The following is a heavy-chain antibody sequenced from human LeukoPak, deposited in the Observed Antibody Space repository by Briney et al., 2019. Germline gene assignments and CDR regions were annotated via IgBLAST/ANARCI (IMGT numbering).Heavy chain of an antibody. CDR3: ARWNLIIAAAVQNWFDP. V-gene: IGHV3-7*01. J-gene: IGHJ5*02. D-gene: IGHD6-13*01. Sequence: GGSLRLSCAASGFTFSSYWMSWVRQAPGKGLEWVANIKQDGSEKYYVDSVKGRFTISRDNAKNSLYLQMNSLRAEDTAVYYCARWNLIIAAAVQNWFDPWGQGTLVTVSS. CDR1: GFTFSSYW. CDR2: IKQDGSEK.